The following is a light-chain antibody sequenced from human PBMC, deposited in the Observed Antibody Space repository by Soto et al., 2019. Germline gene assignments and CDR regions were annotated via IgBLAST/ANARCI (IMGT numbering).Light chain of an antibody. Sequence: EIVLTQSPGTLSLSPGERATLSCRASQSVSSSYLAWYQQKPGQAARLLIYGASSRATGIPDRFSGSGSGTDFTLTISRLEPEDFPVYYCQQYGSSPPTLGEGTKVDI. V-gene: IGKV3-20*01. CDR1: QSVSSSY. J-gene: IGKJ1*01. CDR2: GAS. CDR3: QQYGSSPPT.